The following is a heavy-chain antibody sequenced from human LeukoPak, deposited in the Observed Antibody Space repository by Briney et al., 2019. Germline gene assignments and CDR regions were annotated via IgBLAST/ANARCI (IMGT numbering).Heavy chain of an antibody. CDR1: GGSISSLY. D-gene: IGHD6-6*01. J-gene: IGHJ4*02. CDR3: ARHRAYSSSSPFDY. Sequence: SETLSLTCSVSGGSISSLYWSWIRQPLGKGLEWIGYIYYTGSTNYNPSLKSRVTMFVDMSKNQFSLRLSSVTAADTAVYYCARHRAYSSSSPFDYWGQGTLVTVSS. CDR2: IYYTGST. V-gene: IGHV4-59*08.